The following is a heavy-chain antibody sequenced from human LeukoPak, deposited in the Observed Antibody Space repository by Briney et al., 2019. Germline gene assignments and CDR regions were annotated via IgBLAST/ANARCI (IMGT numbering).Heavy chain of an antibody. CDR2: FDPEDGET. CDR1: GYTLTELS. CDR3: ATRGYSSSWDIYYFDY. V-gene: IGHV1-24*01. Sequence: ASVKVSCKASGYTLTELSMHWVRQAPGKGLEWMGGFDPEDGETIYAQKFQGRVTMTEDTSTDTAYMELSSLRSEDTAVYYYATRGYSSSWDIYYFDYWGQGTLVTVSS. D-gene: IGHD6-13*01. J-gene: IGHJ4*02.